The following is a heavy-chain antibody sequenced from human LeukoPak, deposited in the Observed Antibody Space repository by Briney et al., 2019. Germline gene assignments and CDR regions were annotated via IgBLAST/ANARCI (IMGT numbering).Heavy chain of an antibody. CDR2: IYHSGST. D-gene: IGHD5-12*01. CDR3: ARTNSGYDHDAFDI. Sequence: SETLSLTCTVSGYSISSGYYWGWIRQPPGKGLEWIGSIYHSGSTYYNPSLKSRVTISVDTSKNQFSLKLSSVTAADTAVYYCARTNSGYDHDAFDIWGQGTMVTVSS. V-gene: IGHV4-38-2*02. CDR1: GYSISSGYY. J-gene: IGHJ3*02.